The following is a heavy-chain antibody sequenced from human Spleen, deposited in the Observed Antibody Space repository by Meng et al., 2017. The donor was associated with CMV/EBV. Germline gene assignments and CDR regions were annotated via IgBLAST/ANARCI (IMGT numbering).Heavy chain of an antibody. D-gene: IGHD6-6*01. CDR2: IKQDGSEK. V-gene: IGHV3-7*01. CDR1: GFTFSSYW. J-gene: IGHJ5*02. Sequence: GGSLRLSCAASGFTFSSYWMSWVRQAPGKGLEWVANIKQDGSEKYYVDSVKGRFTISRDNAKNSLYLQMNSLRAEDTAVYYCARGGIAARHNWFDPWGQGTLVTVSS. CDR3: ARGGIAARHNWFDP.